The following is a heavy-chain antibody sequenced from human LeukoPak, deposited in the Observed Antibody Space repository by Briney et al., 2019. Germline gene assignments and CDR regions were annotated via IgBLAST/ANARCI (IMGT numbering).Heavy chain of an antibody. CDR2: IYTSAIISGNT. CDR3: ARHGYSSAKTTIGLMDI. Sequence: SETLSLTCTVSGASISSYYWSWIRQPPGKGLEWIGRIYTSAIISGNTNYNPSLKSRVTMSVDTSKNQFSLRLRSVTAADTAVYYCARHGYSSAKTTIGLMDIWGQGTMVTVSS. D-gene: IGHD5-18*01. V-gene: IGHV4-4*07. CDR1: GASISSYY. J-gene: IGHJ3*02.